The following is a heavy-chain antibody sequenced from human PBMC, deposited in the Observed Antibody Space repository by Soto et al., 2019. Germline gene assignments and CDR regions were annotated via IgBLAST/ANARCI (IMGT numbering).Heavy chain of an antibody. CDR3: AGSRGYSYGTYWYYGMDV. J-gene: IGHJ6*02. CDR1: GYSFTSYW. V-gene: IGHV5-51*01. D-gene: IGHD5-18*01. Sequence: GESLKISCKGSGYSFTSYWIGWVRQMPGKGLEWMGIIYPGDSDTRYSPSFQGQVTISADKPISTAYLQWSSLKASDTAMYYCAGSRGYSYGTYWYYGMDVWGQGTTVTVSS. CDR2: IYPGDSDT.